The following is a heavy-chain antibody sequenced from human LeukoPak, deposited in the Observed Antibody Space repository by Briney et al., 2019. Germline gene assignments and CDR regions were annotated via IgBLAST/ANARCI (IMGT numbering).Heavy chain of an antibody. CDR3: ARDGPNYYYDSHKEFDY. Sequence: GGSLRLSCAASGFTFSSYAMHWVRQAPGKGLEWVAVISYDGSNKYYADSVKGRFTISRDNSKNTLYLQMNSLRAEDTAVYYCARDGPNYYYDSHKEFDYWGQGTLVTVSS. CDR1: GFTFSSYA. D-gene: IGHD3-22*01. CDR2: ISYDGSNK. V-gene: IGHV3-30-3*01. J-gene: IGHJ4*02.